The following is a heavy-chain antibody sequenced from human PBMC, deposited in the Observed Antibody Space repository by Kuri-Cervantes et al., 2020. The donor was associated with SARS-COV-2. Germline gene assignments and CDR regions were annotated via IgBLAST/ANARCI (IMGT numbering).Heavy chain of an antibody. Sequence: GGSPRLSCAASEFTFTKCRMKCVRQAPGKGLEWVSSISSSSSYIYYADSVKGRFTISRDNAKNSLYLQMNSLRVEDTAVYYCARDSSIVVGRKGYYGMDVWGQGTTVTVSS. CDR2: ISSSSSYI. J-gene: IGHJ6*02. D-gene: IGHD2-2*01. CDR1: EFTFTKCR. V-gene: IGHV3-21*01. CDR3: ARDSSIVVGRKGYYGMDV.